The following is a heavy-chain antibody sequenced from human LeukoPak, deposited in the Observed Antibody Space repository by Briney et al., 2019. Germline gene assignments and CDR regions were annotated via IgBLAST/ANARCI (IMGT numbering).Heavy chain of an antibody. J-gene: IGHJ5*02. V-gene: IGHV1-69*06. CDR1: GGTFSSYA. CDR2: IIPIFGTA. CDR3: AKAYGDYLNWFDP. Sequence: SVKVSCKASGGTFSSYAISWVRQAPGQGLEWMGGIIPIFGTANYAQKFQGRVTITADKSTSTAYMELSSLRADDTAVYYCAKAYGDYLNWFDPWGQGTLVTVSS. D-gene: IGHD4-17*01.